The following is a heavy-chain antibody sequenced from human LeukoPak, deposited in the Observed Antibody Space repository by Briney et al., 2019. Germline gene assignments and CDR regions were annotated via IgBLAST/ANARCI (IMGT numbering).Heavy chain of an antibody. CDR2: ISSSSSCI. Sequence: GGSLRLSCAASGFTFSSYSMNWVRQAPGKGLEWVSSISSSSSCIYYADSVKGRFTISRDNAKNSLYLQMNSLRAEDTAVYYCARDGRRYNYFDYWGQGTLVTVSS. CDR1: GFTFSSYS. D-gene: IGHD5-18*01. V-gene: IGHV3-21*01. J-gene: IGHJ4*02. CDR3: ARDGRRYNYFDY.